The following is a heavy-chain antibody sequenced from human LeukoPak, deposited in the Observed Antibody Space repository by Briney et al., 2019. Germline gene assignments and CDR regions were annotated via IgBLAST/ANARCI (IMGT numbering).Heavy chain of an antibody. V-gene: IGHV3-30*02. CDR3: AKDLTYYYDILTGYPDY. CDR1: GFTFSSYG. D-gene: IGHD3-9*01. CDR2: IRYDGSNK. J-gene: IGHJ4*02. Sequence: GGSLRLSCAASGFTFSSYGMHWVRQAPGKGLEWVAFIRYDGSNKYYADSVKGRFTISRDNSKNTLYLQMNSLRAEDTAVYYCAKDLTYYYDILTGYPDYWGQGTLVTVSS.